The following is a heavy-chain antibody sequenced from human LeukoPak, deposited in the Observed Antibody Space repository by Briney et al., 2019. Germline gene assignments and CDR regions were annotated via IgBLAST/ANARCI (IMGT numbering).Heavy chain of an antibody. CDR3: ARGKASQSTNYFDY. Sequence: ASVKVSCKASGYTFTTYGISWVRQPPGQGLQGMGWISAYNGNTNYAQKLQGRVTMTPDTSTSTAYMELRSLRSDDTAVYYCARGKASQSTNYFDYWGQGTLVTVSS. D-gene: IGHD5/OR15-5a*01. V-gene: IGHV1-18*01. CDR2: ISAYNGNT. CDR1: GYTFTTYG. J-gene: IGHJ4*02.